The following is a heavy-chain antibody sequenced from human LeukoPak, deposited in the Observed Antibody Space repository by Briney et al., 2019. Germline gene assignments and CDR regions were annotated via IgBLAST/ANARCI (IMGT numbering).Heavy chain of an antibody. D-gene: IGHD6-13*01. CDR1: GFTLSNYA. J-gene: IGHJ4*02. V-gene: IGHV3-23*01. CDR3: AGGRTYSSSTLEDY. CDR2: ISSSGGST. Sequence: GGSLRLSCAASGFTLSNYAMSWVRQAPGKGLQWVSGISSSGGSTHYTDSVKGRFTISRDNSKNTLYLQMDSLRADDTAVYYCAGGRTYSSSTLEDYWGQGTLVTVSS.